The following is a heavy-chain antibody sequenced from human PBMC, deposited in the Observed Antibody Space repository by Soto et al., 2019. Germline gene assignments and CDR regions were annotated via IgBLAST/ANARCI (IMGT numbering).Heavy chain of an antibody. CDR1: GGSISSSSYY. CDR2: IYYSGNT. D-gene: IGHD3-10*01. J-gene: IGHJ6*02. Sequence: SETLCLTCTVSGGSISSSSYYWGWIRQPPGKGLEWIGSIYYSGNTYYNPSLKSRVTISVDTAKNQFSLKLSSVTAADTAVYYCARQGFGATHGLVDVWGQGTTVTVSS. CDR3: ARQGFGATHGLVDV. V-gene: IGHV4-39*01.